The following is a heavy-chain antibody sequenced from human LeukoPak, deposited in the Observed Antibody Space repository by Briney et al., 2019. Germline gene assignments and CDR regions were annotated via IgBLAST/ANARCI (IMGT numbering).Heavy chain of an antibody. V-gene: IGHV3-74*03. CDR2: INRDGSTT. CDR1: GYTFSNYW. CDR3: ARDKKSGESSEIDY. Sequence: GGSLRLSCAASGYTFSNYWVHWVRQAPGKGLVWVSRINRDGSTTKYADSVKGRFTVSRDNAKNTLNLQMNSLRAEDTAVYYCARDKKSGESSEIDYWGQGTLVTVSS. J-gene: IGHJ4*02. D-gene: IGHD3-10*01.